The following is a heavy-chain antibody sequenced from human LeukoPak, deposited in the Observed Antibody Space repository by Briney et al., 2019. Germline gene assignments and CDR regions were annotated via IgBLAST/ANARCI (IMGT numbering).Heavy chain of an antibody. CDR1: GFAFSSYG. CDR3: AKDDGYYDFWSGYGY. D-gene: IGHD3-3*01. V-gene: IGHV3-30*18. J-gene: IGHJ4*02. CDR2: ITYDGSNK. Sequence: PGGSLRLSCAASGFAFSSYGMHWVRQAPGKGLEWVAVITYDGSNKYYADSVKGRFTISRDNSKNTLFLQMNSLRAEDTAVYYCAKDDGYYDFWSGYGYWGQGTLVTVSS.